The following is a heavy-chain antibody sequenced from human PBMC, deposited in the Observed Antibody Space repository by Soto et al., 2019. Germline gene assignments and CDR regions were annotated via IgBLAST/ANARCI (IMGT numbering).Heavy chain of an antibody. J-gene: IGHJ1*01. CDR3: ARDRVESGYPEYFQH. V-gene: IGHV3-53*01. CDR1: GLPVSSKY. D-gene: IGHD3-22*01. CDR2: IYSGGST. Sequence: EVQLVESGGGLIQPGGSLRLSCAASGLPVSSKYMSWVRQAPGKGLEWVSVIYSGGSTYYADSVKGRFTISRDNSKNTLYLQMNSLRAEDTAVYYCARDRVESGYPEYFQHWGQGTLVTVSS.